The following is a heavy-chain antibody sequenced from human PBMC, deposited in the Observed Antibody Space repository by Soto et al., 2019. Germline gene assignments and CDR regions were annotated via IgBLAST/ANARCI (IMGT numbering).Heavy chain of an antibody. CDR3: ARSSIAPRLFMYPFDY. V-gene: IGHV4-39*01. J-gene: IGHJ4*02. Sequence: QLQLQESGPGLVKPSETLSLTCTVSGGSITSSSHYWGWIRQAPGKGLECIGNIYYDGNTYYNPSLKSRVTFSLATSKNQFPLRLNSVTAADTAVYYCARSSIAPRLFMYPFDYWGQGTLVTVSS. CDR1: GGSITSSSHY. D-gene: IGHD6-6*01. CDR2: IYYDGNT.